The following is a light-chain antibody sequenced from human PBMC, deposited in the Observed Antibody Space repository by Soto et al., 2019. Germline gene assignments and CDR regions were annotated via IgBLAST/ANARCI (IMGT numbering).Light chain of an antibody. CDR3: GTWDDSLNSDV. J-gene: IGLJ1*01. CDR1: SSNIGSNT. CDR2: SNN. V-gene: IGLV1-44*01. Sequence: QSVLTQPPSVSGTPAQRVTISCSGSSSNIGSNTVNWYQQLPGAAPRLLIYSNNHRPSGVPDRFSGSKSGTSASLAIIGLQSEDEAYYYCGTWDDSLNSDVFGTGTKLTVL.